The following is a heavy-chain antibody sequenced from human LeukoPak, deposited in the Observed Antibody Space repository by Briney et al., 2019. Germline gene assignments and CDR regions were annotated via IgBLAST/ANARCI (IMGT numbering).Heavy chain of an antibody. CDR1: GFSFSNYG. D-gene: IGHD4-17*01. Sequence: GGSLRLSCAASGFSFSNYGMHWVRQAPGKGLEWVALISYDGTNKYYADSVKGRFTISRDNAKNTLYLQMNSLRVEDTAVYYCARSTTHPYYNYMDVWGKGTTVTLSS. CDR3: ARSTTHPYYNYMDV. CDR2: ISYDGTNK. V-gene: IGHV3-30*03. J-gene: IGHJ6*03.